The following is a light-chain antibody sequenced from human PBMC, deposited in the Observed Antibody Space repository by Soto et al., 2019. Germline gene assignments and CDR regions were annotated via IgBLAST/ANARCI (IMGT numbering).Light chain of an antibody. CDR3: CSYAGSSTFHYV. Sequence: QSALTQPASVSGSPGQSITISCTGTSSDVGSYNLVSWYQQHPGKAPKLMIYEVSKRPSGVSNRFSGSKSGNTASLTISGLQAEDVADYYCCSYAGSSTFHYVFGTGTKVTV. V-gene: IGLV2-23*02. CDR1: SSDVGSYNL. CDR2: EVS. J-gene: IGLJ1*01.